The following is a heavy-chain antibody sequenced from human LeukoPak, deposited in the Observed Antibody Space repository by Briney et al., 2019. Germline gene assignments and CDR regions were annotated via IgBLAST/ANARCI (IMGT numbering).Heavy chain of an antibody. D-gene: IGHD2-2*01. CDR3: ARANPLYCSSTTCLFDY. CDR2: INPNSGDK. J-gene: IGHJ4*02. V-gene: IGHV1-2*02. CDR1: GYTFTGYY. Sequence: GASVKVSCKASGYTFTGYYMHWVRQAPGQGFEWMGWINPNSGDKNYAQKFQGRVTMTRDTSISTAHKDLSRLRSDDTAVYYCARANPLYCSSTTCLFDYWGQGALVTVSS.